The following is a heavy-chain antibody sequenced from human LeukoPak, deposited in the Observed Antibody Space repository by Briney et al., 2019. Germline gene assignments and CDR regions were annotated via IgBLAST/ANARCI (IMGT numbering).Heavy chain of an antibody. CDR2: IDHSRRT. J-gene: IGHJ3*02. D-gene: IGHD1-1*01. CDR3: ARAPRVLDAFDI. Sequence: SETLSLTCAVYGGSFSGYYWSWIRQPPGKGLEWIGEIDHSRRTNSNASLKSRVSLSIDMSKNQFSLKLSSVTAADTAVYYCARAPRVLDAFDIWGQGTMVTVSS. CDR1: GGSFSGYY. V-gene: IGHV4-34*01.